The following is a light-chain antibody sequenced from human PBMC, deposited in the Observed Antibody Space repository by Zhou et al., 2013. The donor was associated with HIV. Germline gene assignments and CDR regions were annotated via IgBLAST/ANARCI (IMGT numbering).Light chain of an antibody. Sequence: DIQMTQSPYLSASVGDRVTITCRASQSISTYLNWYQQKPGKVPKLLIYAASVLQSGVPSRFGGRGSGTDFTLTINSLQPEDFATYYCQQYDSYPITFGQGTRLDIK. CDR3: QQYDSYPIT. V-gene: IGKV1-39*01. CDR1: QSISTY. J-gene: IGKJ5*01. CDR2: AAS.